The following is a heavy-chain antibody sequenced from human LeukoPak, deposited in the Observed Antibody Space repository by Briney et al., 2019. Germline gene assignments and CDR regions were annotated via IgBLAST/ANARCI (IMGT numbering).Heavy chain of an antibody. V-gene: IGHV3-33*01. CDR1: GFTFSTYA. D-gene: IGHD6-6*01. CDR2: IWYDGSNM. CDR3: ARNGLGIAARPSWC. J-gene: IGHJ4*02. Sequence: GGSLRLSCAASGFTFSTYAMHWVRQAPGKALEWVAVIWYDGSNMHYADSVKGRFTISRDNAKNSLYLQMNSLRAEDTAVYYCARNGLGIAARPSWCWGQGTLVTVSS.